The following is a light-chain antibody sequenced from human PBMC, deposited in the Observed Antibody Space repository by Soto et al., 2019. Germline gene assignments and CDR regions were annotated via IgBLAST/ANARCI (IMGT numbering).Light chain of an antibody. Sequence: QSALTQPASVSGSPGQSITISCTGTSSDVGKYNYVSWYQQHPAKAPKLMIFEVSNRPSGVSNRFSGSKSGNTASLTISGLQAEDEAEYYCQVWDSSSDHVVFGGGTKLTVL. CDR2: EVS. CDR1: SSDVGKYNY. V-gene: IGLV2-14*01. J-gene: IGLJ2*01. CDR3: QVWDSSSDHVV.